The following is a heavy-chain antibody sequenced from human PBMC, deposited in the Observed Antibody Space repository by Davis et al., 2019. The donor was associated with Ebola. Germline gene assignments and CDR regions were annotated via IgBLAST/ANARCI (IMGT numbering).Heavy chain of an antibody. CDR1: GFTFSSYA. CDR2: ISSSSSYI. CDR3: ARFLMAKRLYYGMDV. D-gene: IGHD5-24*01. V-gene: IGHV3-21*04. J-gene: IGHJ6*02. Sequence: PGGSLRLSCAASGFTFSSYAMNWVRQAPGTGLEWVSSISSSSSYIYYADSVKGRFTISRDNAKNSLYLQMNSLRAEDTAVYYCARFLMAKRLYYGMDVWGQGTTVTVSS.